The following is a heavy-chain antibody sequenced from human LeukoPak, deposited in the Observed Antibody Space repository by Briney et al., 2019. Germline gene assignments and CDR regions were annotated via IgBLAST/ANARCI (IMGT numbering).Heavy chain of an antibody. V-gene: IGHV3-30-3*01. CDR3: ARGGPVIFQLDH. CDR1: GFAFSSHG. CDR2: TSFDGHNK. Sequence: GGSLRLSCAASGFAFSSHGLHWVRQAPGKGLEWVAVTSFDGHNKYYSDSVKGRFIISRDNSQTAVYLQMNSLRIEDTAVYYCARGGPVIFQLDHWGQGILVTVSS. D-gene: IGHD3-10*01. J-gene: IGHJ4*02.